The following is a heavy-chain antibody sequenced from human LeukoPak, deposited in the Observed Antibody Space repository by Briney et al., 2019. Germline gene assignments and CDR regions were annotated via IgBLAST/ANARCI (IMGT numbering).Heavy chain of an antibody. Sequence: PGGSLRLSCAASGFTFSSYGMHWVRQAPGKGLEWVAFIRYDGSNKYYADSVKGRFTISRDNSKSTLYLQMNSLRAEDTAVYYCAKRLFDYWGQGTLVTVSS. CDR3: AKRLFDY. V-gene: IGHV3-30*02. CDR1: GFTFSSYG. CDR2: IRYDGSNK. J-gene: IGHJ4*02.